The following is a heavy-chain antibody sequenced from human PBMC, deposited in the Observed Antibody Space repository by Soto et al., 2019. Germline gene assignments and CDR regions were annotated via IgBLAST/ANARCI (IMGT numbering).Heavy chain of an antibody. CDR3: XRSXXXYYYYGMDV. CDR2: IWYDGSNK. CDR1: GFTFSSYG. V-gene: IGHV3-33*01. Sequence: QVQLVESGGGVVQPGRSLRLSCAASGFTFSSYGMHWVRQAPGKGLEWVAVIWYDGSNKYYADSVKGRFTISRDNSKNTLYLQMNSLRAEDTAVYYXXRSXXXYYYYGMDVWGQGTTVTVSS. J-gene: IGHJ6*02.